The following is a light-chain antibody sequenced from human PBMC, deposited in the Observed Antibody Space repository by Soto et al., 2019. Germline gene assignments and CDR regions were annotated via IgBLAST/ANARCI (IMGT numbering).Light chain of an antibody. V-gene: IGKV1-5*03. CDR1: QSIGVW. J-gene: IGKJ1*01. CDR2: KTS. Sequence: DIQMTQSPSTLSASVGDRVTITCRASQSIGVWLAWYQQKPGTVPKLLIYKTSTLDSGVPLRFSGSGSGTEFTLTISSLQPDDFATYYCQQYINYFRTFGQGTKVEIK. CDR3: QQYINYFRT.